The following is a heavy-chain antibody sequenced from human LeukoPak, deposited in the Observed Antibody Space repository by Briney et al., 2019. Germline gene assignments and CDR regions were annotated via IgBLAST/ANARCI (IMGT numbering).Heavy chain of an antibody. CDR1: GGSISSSSDY. J-gene: IGHJ5*02. D-gene: IGHD3-22*01. CDR3: GRPNPDSSGYYGSFDP. CDR2: IYHSETT. V-gene: IGHV4-39*01. Sequence: TSETLSLTCSVSGGSISSSSDYWGWVRQPPGKGLEWIGSIYHSETTYYNPSLKSRVIISVDTSKNQFSLKLNSVTAADTAVYYCGRPNPDSSGYYGSFDPWGQGILVTVSS.